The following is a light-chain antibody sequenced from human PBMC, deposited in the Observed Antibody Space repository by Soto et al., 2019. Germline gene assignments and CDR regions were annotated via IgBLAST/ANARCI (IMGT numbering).Light chain of an antibody. J-gene: IGKJ5*01. CDR2: AAY. V-gene: IGKV1-9*01. CDR3: QQLNSYPIT. Sequence: IQLTQSPSSLSASVVDRVTITFRASQAISNSLAWYQQKPGKAPKLLIYAAYTLQSGVPSRFSGSGSGTHFTLTVSSLQPEDFATYYCQQLNSYPITFGQGTRLEIK. CDR1: QAISNS.